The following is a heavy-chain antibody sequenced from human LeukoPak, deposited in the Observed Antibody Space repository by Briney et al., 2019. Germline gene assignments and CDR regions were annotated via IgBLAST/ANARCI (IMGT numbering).Heavy chain of an antibody. CDR3: ARDDLRGGSY. CDR1: GGSISSGGYY. D-gene: IGHD3-16*01. J-gene: IGHJ4*02. V-gene: IGHV4-31*03. Sequence: ASETLSLTCTVSGGSISSGGYYWSRIRQHPGKGLEWIGYIYYSGSTYYNPSLKSRVTISVDTSKNQFSLKLSSVTAADTTVYYCARDDLRGGSYWGQGTLVTVSS. CDR2: IYYSGST.